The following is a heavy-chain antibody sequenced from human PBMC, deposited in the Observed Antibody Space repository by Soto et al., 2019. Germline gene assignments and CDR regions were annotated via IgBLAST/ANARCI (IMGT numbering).Heavy chain of an antibody. Sequence: QVQLVQSGAEVKKPGSSVKVSCKASGGTFSSYAISWVRQAPGQGLEWMGGIIPIFGTANYAQKFQGRVTITAGESTSTADMELSSLRSEDTAVDYCARVEVTDYDFLRGPRAAWYFDLWGRGTLVTVSS. CDR1: GGTFSSYA. V-gene: IGHV1-69*12. CDR3: ARVEVTDYDFLRGPRAAWYFDL. D-gene: IGHD3-3*01. CDR2: IIPIFGTA. J-gene: IGHJ2*01.